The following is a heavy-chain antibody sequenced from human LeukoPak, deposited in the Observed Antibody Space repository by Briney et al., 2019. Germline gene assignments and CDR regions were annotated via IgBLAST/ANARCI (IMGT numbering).Heavy chain of an antibody. CDR1: GGTFSSYA. D-gene: IGHD5-12*01. J-gene: IGHJ4*02. CDR3: ARGHRKGEVAFDY. CDR2: IIPIFGTA. V-gene: IGHV1-69*13. Sequence: LVKVSCKASGGTFSSYAISWVRQAPGQGLEWMGGIIPIFGTANYAQKFQGRVTITADESTSTAYMELSGLRSEDTAVYYCARGHRKGEVAFDYWGQGTLVTVSS.